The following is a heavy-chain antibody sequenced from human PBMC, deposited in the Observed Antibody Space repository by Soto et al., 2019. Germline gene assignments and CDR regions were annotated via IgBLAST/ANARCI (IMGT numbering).Heavy chain of an antibody. D-gene: IGHD1-26*01. J-gene: IGHJ4*02. V-gene: IGHV3-23*01. CDR3: AKDFSYYDY. CDR1: GFTFSSYA. Sequence: HPGGSLRLSCAASGFTFSSYAMTWVRQAPGKGLEWVSVISGSGGSTYYADSVRGRFTISRDNSKNTLYLQMNSLRAEDTAVYYCAKDFSYYDYWGQGTLVTVSS. CDR2: ISGSGGST.